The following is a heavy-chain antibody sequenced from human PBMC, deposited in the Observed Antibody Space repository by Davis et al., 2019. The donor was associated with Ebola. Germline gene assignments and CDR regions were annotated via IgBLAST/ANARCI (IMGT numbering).Heavy chain of an antibody. CDR2: INPHNGNT. Sequence: ASVKVSCKASGYTFTSYGITWLXXXXXXXXXXXXXINPHNGNTNYAQNVQGRVTMTTDTSTSTAYMEVGILRPDHTAVYYCARAQFPTTSDDWGQGTLVTVSS. CDR3: ARAQFPTTSDD. D-gene: IGHD1-1*01. CDR1: GYTFTSYG. V-gene: IGHV1-18*04. J-gene: IGHJ4*02.